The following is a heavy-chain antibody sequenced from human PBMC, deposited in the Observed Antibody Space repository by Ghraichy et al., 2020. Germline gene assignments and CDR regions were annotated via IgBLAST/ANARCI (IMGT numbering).Heavy chain of an antibody. J-gene: IGHJ5*02. CDR1: GFTFSSYA. Sequence: GGSLRLSCAASGFTFSSYAMSWVRQAPGKGLEWVSAISGSGGSTYYADSVKGRFTISRDNSKNTLYLQMNSLRAEDTAVYYCAKAPTDYGDLLRGYGRAPVLNWFDPWGQGTLVTVSS. CDR3: AKAPTDYGDLLRGYGRAPVLNWFDP. CDR2: ISGSGGST. D-gene: IGHD4-17*01. V-gene: IGHV3-23*01.